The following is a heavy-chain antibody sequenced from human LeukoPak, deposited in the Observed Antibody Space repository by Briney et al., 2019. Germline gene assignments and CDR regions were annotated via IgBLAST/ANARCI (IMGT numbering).Heavy chain of an antibody. Sequence: SETLSLTCAVYGGSFSDHYWSWLRQPPGKGLEWIGEINHGGSTNYNPSLKSRVTIPIDTSKNQFSLKLSSVTAADTAVYYCARGHSITYFDYWGQGTLVTASS. V-gene: IGHV4-34*01. J-gene: IGHJ4*02. CDR1: GGSFSDHY. CDR2: INHGGST. CDR3: ARGHSITYFDY.